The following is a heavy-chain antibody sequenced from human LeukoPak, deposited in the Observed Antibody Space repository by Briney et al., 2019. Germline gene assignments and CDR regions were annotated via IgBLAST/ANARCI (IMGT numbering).Heavy chain of an antibody. D-gene: IGHD2-15*01. Sequence: GGSLRLSCAASGFTFSSYWMHWVRQAPGKGLVWVSRLNSDGSSTTYADSVKGRFTISRDNAKNTLYLQMNSLRAEDTAVYYCAKQLGYCSDGSCYFPYWGQGTLVTVSS. CDR3: AKQLGYCSDGSCYFPY. CDR2: LNSDGSST. J-gene: IGHJ4*02. CDR1: GFTFSSYW. V-gene: IGHV3-74*01.